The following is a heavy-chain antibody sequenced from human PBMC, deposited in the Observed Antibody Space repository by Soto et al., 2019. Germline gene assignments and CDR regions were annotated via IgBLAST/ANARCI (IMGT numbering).Heavy chain of an antibody. CDR1: GGTFSSYA. Sequence: GASVKVSCKASGGTFSSYAISWVRQAPGQGLEWMGGIIPIFGTANYAQKFQGRVTITADESTSTAYMELRGLRSDDTAVYYCARLRFHYYDSSGYTPVFDYWGQGTLVTVSS. CDR3: ARLRFHYYDSSGYTPVFDY. V-gene: IGHV1-69*13. CDR2: IIPIFGTA. D-gene: IGHD3-22*01. J-gene: IGHJ4*02.